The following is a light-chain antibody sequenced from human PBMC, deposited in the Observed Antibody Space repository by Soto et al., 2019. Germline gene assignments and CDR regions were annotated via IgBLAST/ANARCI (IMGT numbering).Light chain of an antibody. CDR1: RSVSKY. Sequence: IQRSQSPSSLSASVGDRVTITCRASRSVSKYLSWYQQKPGKAPKLLIYVVSSWQSGVPSRFSGSGSGTDGTITIRSLKQEDGATYYCQQSHSSTLTFGRGTKVDIK. J-gene: IGKJ1*01. CDR2: VVS. V-gene: IGKV1-39*01. CDR3: QQSHSSTLT.